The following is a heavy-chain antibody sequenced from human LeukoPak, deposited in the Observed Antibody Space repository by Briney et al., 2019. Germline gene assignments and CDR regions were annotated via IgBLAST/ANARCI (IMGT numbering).Heavy chain of an antibody. D-gene: IGHD6-19*01. Sequence: PSETLSLTCTVSGGSISSYYWSWIRQPPRKGLEWIGYIYYSGSTNYNPSLKSRVTIPVDTSKNQFSLKLSSVTAADTAVYYCARVEAYSSGWYKGVNWFDPWGQGTLVTVSS. CDR3: ARVEAYSSGWYKGVNWFDP. CDR2: IYYSGST. J-gene: IGHJ5*02. CDR1: GGSISSYY. V-gene: IGHV4-59*08.